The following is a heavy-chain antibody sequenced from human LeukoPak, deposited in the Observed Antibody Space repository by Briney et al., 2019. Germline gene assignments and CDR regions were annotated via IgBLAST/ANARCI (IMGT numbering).Heavy chain of an antibody. CDR3: AREGGSFRDLDY. J-gene: IGHJ4*02. V-gene: IGHV3-23*01. Sequence: GGSLTLSCAASGFTFSSYAMSWVRQAPGKGLEWVSAISGSGGSTYYADSVKGRFTISRDNSKNTLYLQMNSLRAEDTAVYYCAREGGSFRDLDYWGQGTLVTVSS. CDR1: GFTFSSYA. D-gene: IGHD1-26*01. CDR2: ISGSGGST.